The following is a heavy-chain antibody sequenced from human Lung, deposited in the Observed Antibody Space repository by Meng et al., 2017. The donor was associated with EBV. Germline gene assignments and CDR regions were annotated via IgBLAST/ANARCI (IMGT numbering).Heavy chain of an antibody. CDR3: VRANLGSADY. J-gene: IGHJ4*02. CDR1: GYTFTGYY. D-gene: IGHD7-27*01. Sequence: QVQLVQSGAEVKKHGXSEKVSCKASGYTFTGYYMHWLRQAPGQGLEWVGRITPSSGGTTYAQKFQGRVTMTRDTSISTAYMELSSLRSDDAAIYYCVRANLGSADYWGQGTLVTVSS. V-gene: IGHV1-2*06. CDR2: ITPSSGGT.